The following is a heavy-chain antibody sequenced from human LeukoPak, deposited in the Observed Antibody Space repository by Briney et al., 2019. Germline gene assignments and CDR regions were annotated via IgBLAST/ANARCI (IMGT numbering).Heavy chain of an antibody. Sequence: GGSLRLSCAASGFRFNTYDMNWVRQAPGKGLEWVSSISSGSSSIYYADSVKGRFTISRDNAKNSLYLQMNGLRAEDTAVYYCARDWNYGVFDYWGQGTLVTVSS. V-gene: IGHV3-21*01. J-gene: IGHJ4*02. CDR2: ISSGSSSI. CDR1: GFRFNTYD. D-gene: IGHD1-7*01. CDR3: ARDWNYGVFDY.